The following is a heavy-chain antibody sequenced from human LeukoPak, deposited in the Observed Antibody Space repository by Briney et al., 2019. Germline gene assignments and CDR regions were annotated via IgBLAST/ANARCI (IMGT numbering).Heavy chain of an antibody. D-gene: IGHD3-10*01. CDR1: GYTFTGYY. J-gene: IGHJ4*02. V-gene: IGHV1-2*02. CDR3: ARVRFGELLSDY. CDR2: INHNSGGT. Sequence: GASVKVSCKASGYTFTGYYMHWVRQAPGQGLEWMGWINHNSGGTNYAQKFQGRVTMTRDTSISTAYMELSRLRSDDTAVYYCARVRFGELLSDYWGQGTLVTVSS.